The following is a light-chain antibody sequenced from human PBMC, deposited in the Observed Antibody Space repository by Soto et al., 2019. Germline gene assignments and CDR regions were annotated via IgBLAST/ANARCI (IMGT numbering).Light chain of an antibody. CDR1: QSVLYSSNNKNY. Sequence: DIVMTQSPDSLAVSLGERATINCKSSQSVLYSSNNKNYLAWYQQKPGQSPKLLIDWASTRESGVPDRFSGSGSGTDFTLTISSLQAEDGAVYFCQQYFSTPPTFGQGTKLEIK. J-gene: IGKJ2*01. CDR2: WAS. V-gene: IGKV4-1*01. CDR3: QQYFSTPPT.